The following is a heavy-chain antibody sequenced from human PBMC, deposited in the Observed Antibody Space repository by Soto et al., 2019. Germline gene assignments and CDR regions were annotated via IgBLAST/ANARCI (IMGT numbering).Heavy chain of an antibody. CDR1: GFTLSSYW. D-gene: IGHD5-12*01. V-gene: IGHV3-74*01. CDR2: INIDGSST. CDR3: ARSRDGYNFVGDC. Sequence: EVQLVESGGGLVQPGGSLRLSCAASGFTLSSYWMHWVRQVPGKGLVWISRINIDGSSTSYADSVKGRFTISRDNAKNTLYLQVNSLRAEDTAVYYCARSRDGYNFVGDCWGQGTLVTVSS. J-gene: IGHJ4*02.